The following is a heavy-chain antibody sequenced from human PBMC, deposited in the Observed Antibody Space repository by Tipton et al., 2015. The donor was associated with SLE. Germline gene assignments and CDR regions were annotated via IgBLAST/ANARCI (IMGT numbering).Heavy chain of an antibody. V-gene: IGHV3-48*03. CDR2: ISGSGNTI. J-gene: IGHJ4*02. CDR3: AKDSTVVVIAIPDY. D-gene: IGHD2-21*01. Sequence: SLRLSCTASGFTFTNYEMNWVRQAPGKGLEWVSYISGSGNTIYYADSVKGRFTISRDNSKNTLYLQMNSLRAEDTAVYYCAKDSTVVVIAIPDYWGQGTLVTVSS. CDR1: GFTFTNYE.